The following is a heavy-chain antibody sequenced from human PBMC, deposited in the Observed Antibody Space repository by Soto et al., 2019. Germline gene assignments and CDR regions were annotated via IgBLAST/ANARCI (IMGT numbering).Heavy chain of an antibody. V-gene: IGHV3-21*01. CDR3: ARDQPGYSYGYGLGY. Sequence: EVQLGESGEGLDKPGGSLRLSCAGSGFTFSSYSMNWVRQAPGKGLEWVSSISSSSSYIYYADSVKGRFTISRDNAKNSLYLQMNSLRAEDTAVYYCARDQPGYSYGYGLGYWGQGTLVTVSS. CDR1: GFTFSSYS. J-gene: IGHJ4*02. D-gene: IGHD5-18*01. CDR2: ISSSSSYI.